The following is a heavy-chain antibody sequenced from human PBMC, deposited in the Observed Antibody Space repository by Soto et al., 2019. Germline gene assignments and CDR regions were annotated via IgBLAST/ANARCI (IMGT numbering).Heavy chain of an antibody. D-gene: IGHD6-13*01. CDR2: ISGSGGST. V-gene: IGHV3-23*01. J-gene: IGHJ4*02. CDR3: AKGLGKYSSSWYYFDY. Sequence: GGSLRLSCAASGFTFSSYAMSWVRQAPGKGLEWVSAISGSGGSTYYADSVKGRFTISRDNSKNTLYLQMNSLRAEDTAVYYCAKGLGKYSSSWYYFDYWGQGTLVTVSS. CDR1: GFTFSSYA.